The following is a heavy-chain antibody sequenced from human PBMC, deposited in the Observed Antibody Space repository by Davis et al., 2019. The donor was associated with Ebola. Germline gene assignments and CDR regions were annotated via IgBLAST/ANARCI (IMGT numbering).Heavy chain of an antibody. J-gene: IGHJ6*02. Sequence: SETLSLTCTVSGGSINSYHWSWIRQPPGKGLEWIGYIYYSGSTNYNPSLKSRVTISVDTSKNQFSLKLSSVTAADTAVYYCARGEGYCISTSCREYYYYGMDVWGQGTTVTVSS. CDR1: GGSINSYH. CDR3: ARGEGYCISTSCREYYYYGMDV. V-gene: IGHV4-59*08. D-gene: IGHD2-2*01. CDR2: IYYSGST.